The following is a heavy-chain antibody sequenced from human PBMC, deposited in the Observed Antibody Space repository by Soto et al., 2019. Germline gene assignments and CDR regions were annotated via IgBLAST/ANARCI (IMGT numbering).Heavy chain of an antibody. D-gene: IGHD3-9*01. J-gene: IGHJ6*02. CDR3: AGQDDILTGSNCYYYGMDV. V-gene: IGHV3-11*01. CDR2: ISSSGSTI. CDR1: GFTFSDYY. Sequence: QVQLVESAGGLVKPGGSLRLSCAASGFTFSDYYMSWIRQAPGKGLEWVSYISSSGSTIYYADSVKGRFTISRDNAKNSLYLQMNSLRAEDTAVYYCAGQDDILTGSNCYYYGMDVWGQGTTVTVSS.